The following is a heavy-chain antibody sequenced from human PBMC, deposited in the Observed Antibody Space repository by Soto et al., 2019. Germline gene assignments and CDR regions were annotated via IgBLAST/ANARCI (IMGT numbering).Heavy chain of an antibody. CDR2: IIPIFGTA. V-gene: IGHV1-69*13. CDR1: GGTFSSYA. CDR3: ASPSYSSSSGDYYYYYYGMDV. Sequence: SVKVSCKASGGTFSSYAISWVRQAPGQGLEWMGGIIPIFGTANYAQKFQGRVTITADESTSTAYMELSSLRSEDTAVYYCASPSYSSSSGDYYYYYYGMDVWGQGTTVTVSS. J-gene: IGHJ6*02. D-gene: IGHD6-6*01.